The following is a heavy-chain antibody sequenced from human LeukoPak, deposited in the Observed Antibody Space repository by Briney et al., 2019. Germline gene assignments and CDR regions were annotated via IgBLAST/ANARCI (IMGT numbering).Heavy chain of an antibody. J-gene: IGHJ4*02. CDR2: IWYDGSNK. D-gene: IGHD2-8*01. CDR3: AKPYCTNGVCSGFDY. CDR1: GFTFSSYG. V-gene: IGHV3-33*06. Sequence: GGSLRLSCAASGFTFSSYGMHWVRQAPGKGLEWVAVIWYDGSNKYYADSVKGRFTISRDNSKNTLYLQMNSLRAEDTAVYYCAKPYCTNGVCSGFDYWGQGTLVTVSS.